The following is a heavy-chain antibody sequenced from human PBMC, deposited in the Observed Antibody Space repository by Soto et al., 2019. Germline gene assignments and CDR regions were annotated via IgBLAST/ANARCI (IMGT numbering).Heavy chain of an antibody. CDR3: ARRTRGYSYGYEDY. CDR1: GVTFSSYA. V-gene: IGHV1-69*01. J-gene: IGHJ4*02. Sequence: QVQLVQSGAEVKKPGSSVKVSCKASGVTFSSYAISWVRQAPGQGLEWMGGIIPIFGTANYAQKFQGRVTIPADESTSTAYMELSSLRSEDTAVYYCARRTRGYSYGYEDYWGQGTLVTVSS. D-gene: IGHD5-18*01. CDR2: IIPIFGTA.